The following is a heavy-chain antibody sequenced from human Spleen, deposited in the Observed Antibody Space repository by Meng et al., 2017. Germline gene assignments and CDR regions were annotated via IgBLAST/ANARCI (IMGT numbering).Heavy chain of an antibody. CDR2: INHSGST. J-gene: IGHJ4*02. CDR1: GGSFSGYY. Sequence: QVQLQQWGAGLLKPSETLSLTCAVYGGSFSGYYWSWIRQPPGKGLEWIGEINHSGSTNYNPSLKSRVTISVDTSKNQFSLNLNSVTAADTAVYFCTTYIAGAGGRGYWGQGTRVTGAS. V-gene: IGHV4-34*01. CDR3: TTYIAGAGGRGY. D-gene: IGHD6-19*01.